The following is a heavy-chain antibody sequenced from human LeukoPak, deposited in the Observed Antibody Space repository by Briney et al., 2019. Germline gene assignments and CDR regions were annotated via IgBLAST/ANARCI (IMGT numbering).Heavy chain of an antibody. CDR3: ARSSRSSGWYY. CDR2: IYYSGST. CDR1: GGSISSGGYY. Sequence: SETLSLTCTVSGGSISSGGYYWSWIRQHPGKGLEWIGYIYYSGSTNYNPSLKSRVTISVDTSKNQFSLKLSSVTAADTAVYYCARSSRSSGWYYWGQGTLVTVSS. D-gene: IGHD6-19*01. J-gene: IGHJ4*02. V-gene: IGHV4-61*08.